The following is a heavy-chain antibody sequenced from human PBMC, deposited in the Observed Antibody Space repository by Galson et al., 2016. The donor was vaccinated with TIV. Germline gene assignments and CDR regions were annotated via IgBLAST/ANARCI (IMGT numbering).Heavy chain of an antibody. V-gene: IGHV1-69*01. CDR3: ARANACGGACYYFDF. J-gene: IGHJ4*02. CDR1: GVTFSYFA. Sequence: SGVTFSYFAFSWVRQAPGQGLEWMGGIVPMFGTTNYAQKFQGRVTISADESTTTAYLELSSLRSEDTAVYYCARANACGGACYYFDFWGQGTLVTVSS. CDR2: IVPMFGTT. D-gene: IGHD2-21*02.